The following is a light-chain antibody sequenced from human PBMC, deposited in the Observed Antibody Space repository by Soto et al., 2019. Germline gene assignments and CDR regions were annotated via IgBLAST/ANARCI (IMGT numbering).Light chain of an antibody. J-gene: IGLJ1*01. CDR3: SSYAGSSNV. CDR2: EVN. CDR1: SSDVGGYSY. Sequence: QSALTQPPSASGSPGQSVAISCTGTSSDVGGYSYVSWYQQHPGKAPKLMIYEVNKRPSGVPDRFSGSKSGNTASLTVSGLQAEDEADYYCSSYAGSSNVFGTGPKVTV. V-gene: IGLV2-8*01.